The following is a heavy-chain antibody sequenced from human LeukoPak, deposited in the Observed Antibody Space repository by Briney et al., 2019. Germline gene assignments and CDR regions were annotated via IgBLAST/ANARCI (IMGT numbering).Heavy chain of an antibody. CDR3: ARDLYGGNSGFFDY. CDR2: ISYDGSNK. V-gene: IGHV3-30*04. Sequence: GGSLRLSCAASGFTFSSYAMHWVRQAPGKGLEWVAVISYDGSNKYYADSVKGRFTISRDNAKNTLYLQINSLRADDPAVYYCARDLYGGNSGFFDYWGQGTLVTVSS. J-gene: IGHJ4*02. D-gene: IGHD4-23*01. CDR1: GFTFSSYA.